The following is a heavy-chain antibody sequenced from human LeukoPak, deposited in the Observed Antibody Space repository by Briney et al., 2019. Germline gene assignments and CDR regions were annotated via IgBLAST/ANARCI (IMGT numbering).Heavy chain of an antibody. J-gene: IGHJ4*02. Sequence: PLRLSCAGSGFTFDDYTMHWVRQAPGKGLEWVSGISWNSGIIGYADSVQGRFSISRDNARNSLYLQMNSLRAEDTALYYCAKDAHYGSGSYFDYWGQGTLVTVSS. V-gene: IGHV3-9*01. CDR2: ISWNSGII. D-gene: IGHD3-10*01. CDR3: AKDAHYGSGSYFDY. CDR1: GFTFDDYT.